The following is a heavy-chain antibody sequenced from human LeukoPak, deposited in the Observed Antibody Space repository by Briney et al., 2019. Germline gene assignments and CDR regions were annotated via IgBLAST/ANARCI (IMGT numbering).Heavy chain of an antibody. D-gene: IGHD6-19*01. CDR2: ISTSGSTI. CDR3: ARTRAGSYV. Sequence: PGGSLRLSCAASGFTFSDHYMTWIRQAPGKGLEWLSYISTSGSTIYYADSVKGRFTISRDNAKNSLFLQMNSLRAEDTAVYYCARTRAGSYVWGQGTLVTVSS. V-gene: IGHV3-11*01. CDR1: GFTFSDHY. J-gene: IGHJ4*02.